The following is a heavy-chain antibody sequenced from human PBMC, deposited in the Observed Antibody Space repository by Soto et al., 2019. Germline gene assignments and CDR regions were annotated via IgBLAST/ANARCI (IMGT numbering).Heavy chain of an antibody. Sequence: ASVKVSCKASGYAFTGYYMHWVRQAPGQGLEWMGWINPNSGGTNYAQKFQGWVTMTRDTSISTAYVELSRLRSDDTAVYYCARYGYKFGDYYYGMDVWGQGTTVTVSS. V-gene: IGHV1-2*04. CDR1: GYAFTGYY. CDR2: INPNSGGT. D-gene: IGHD5-12*01. J-gene: IGHJ6*02. CDR3: ARYGYKFGDYYYGMDV.